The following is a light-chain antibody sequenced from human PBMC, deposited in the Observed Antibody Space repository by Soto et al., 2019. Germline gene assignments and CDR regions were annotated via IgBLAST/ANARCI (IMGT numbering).Light chain of an antibody. V-gene: IGKV3D-20*01. CDR2: DAS. Sequence: EIVLTQSPATLPWSPGERATLSCGASQRFSRSSLAWYQQKPGQAPRPLFYDASSRATGIPDRFSGSGSGTDSTLTISRLEPEDFAVYYCQQYGSSPYTFGQGTKLEIK. J-gene: IGKJ2*01. CDR1: QRFSRSS. CDR3: QQYGSSPYT.